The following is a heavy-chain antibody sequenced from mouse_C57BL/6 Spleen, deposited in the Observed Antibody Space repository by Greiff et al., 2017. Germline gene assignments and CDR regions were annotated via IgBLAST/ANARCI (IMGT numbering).Heavy chain of an antibody. J-gene: IGHJ1*03. CDR1: GFTFSNYG. Sequence: EVMLVESGGGLVKPGGSLKLSCAASGFTFSNYGMHWVRQAPEKGLAWVAYISSGSSTIYYADTVKGRFTISRDNAKNTMILQMTSLRSEDTPMYYCAGKDYCSSFDWYLDVWGTGTTVTVSS. D-gene: IGHD1-1*01. CDR3: AGKDYCSSFDWYLDV. V-gene: IGHV5-17*01. CDR2: ISSGSSTI.